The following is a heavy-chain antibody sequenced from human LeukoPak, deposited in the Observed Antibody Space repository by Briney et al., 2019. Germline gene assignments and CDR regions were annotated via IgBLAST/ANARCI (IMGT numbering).Heavy chain of an antibody. J-gene: IGHJ6*04. CDR3: ARGTLRFLGWNV. CDR1: GGSFSGYY. Sequence: SETLSLTCAVYGGSFSGYYWSWIRQPPGKGLEWIGEINHSGSTNYNPSLKSRVTISVDTSKNQFSLKLSSVTAADTAVYYCARGTLRFLGWNVWGKGTTVTVSS. D-gene: IGHD3-3*01. V-gene: IGHV4-34*01. CDR2: INHSGST.